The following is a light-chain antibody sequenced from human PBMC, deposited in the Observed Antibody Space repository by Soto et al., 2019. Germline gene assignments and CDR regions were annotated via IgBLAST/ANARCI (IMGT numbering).Light chain of an antibody. Sequence: DIQMTQSPSTLSASVGDRVTITCRASQSISSWLAWYQQKPGKAPKLLIYDASTLESGVPSRFSGTGSGTEFTFSITSLQPEDFGTYYCQQCYMGWTFGQGTKV. J-gene: IGKJ1*01. CDR1: QSISSW. CDR3: QQCYMGWT. V-gene: IGKV1-5*01. CDR2: DAS.